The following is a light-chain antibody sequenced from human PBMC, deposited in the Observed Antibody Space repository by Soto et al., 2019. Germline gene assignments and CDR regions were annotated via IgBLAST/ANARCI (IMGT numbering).Light chain of an antibody. CDR1: QSVFYSSNNRNY. V-gene: IGKV4-1*01. J-gene: IGKJ1*01. CDR3: QQYYTTPTWT. Sequence: DIVMTQSPDSLAVSLGERATINCKSSQSVFYSSNNRNYLGWYQQKPGLPPKLLIYWASTRESGVPDRFSGSGSGTDFTLTISSLQAEDVAVYYCQQYYTTPTWTFGQGTKVDI. CDR2: WAS.